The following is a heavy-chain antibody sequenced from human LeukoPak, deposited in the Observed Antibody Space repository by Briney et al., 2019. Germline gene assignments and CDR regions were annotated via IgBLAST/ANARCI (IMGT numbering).Heavy chain of an antibody. CDR2: IGNTGRTI. Sequence: GGSLRLSCAASGFTFSSYEMNWVRQAPGRGLEWVSYIGNTGRTIYYADSVQGRFTISRDKAKNSLYLQMNSLRAEDTAIYYCVRGDRYFFDFWGQGTLVTVSS. D-gene: IGHD1-14*01. V-gene: IGHV3-48*03. CDR1: GFTFSSYE. J-gene: IGHJ4*02. CDR3: VRGDRYFFDF.